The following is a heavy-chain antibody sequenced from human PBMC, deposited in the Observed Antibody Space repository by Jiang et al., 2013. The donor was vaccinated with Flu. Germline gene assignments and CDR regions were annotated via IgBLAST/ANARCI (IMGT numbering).Heavy chain of an antibody. CDR3: ARGKKRRSSSWYGYYYYGMDV. CDR1: GGSFSGYY. J-gene: IGHJ6*02. V-gene: IGHV4-34*01. D-gene: IGHD6-13*01. CDR2: INHSGST. Sequence: VLLKPSETLSLTCAVYGGSFSGYYWSWIRQPPGKGLEWIGEINHSGSTNYNPSLKSRVTISVDTSKNQFSLKLSSVTAADTAVYYCARGKKRRSSSWYGYYYYGMDVWGQGTTVTVSS.